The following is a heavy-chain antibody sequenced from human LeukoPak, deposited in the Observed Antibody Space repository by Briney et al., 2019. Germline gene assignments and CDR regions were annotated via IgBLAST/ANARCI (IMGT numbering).Heavy chain of an antibody. CDR3: ARASGSYLNY. V-gene: IGHV3-48*03. CDR2: ISSSGSTI. Sequence: GGSLRLSCAASGFTFNNYAMNWVRQAPGKGLEWVSYISSSGSTIYYADSVKGRFTISRDNAKNSLYLQMNSLRAEDTAVYYCARASGSYLNYWGQGTLVTVSS. J-gene: IGHJ4*02. CDR1: GFTFNNYA. D-gene: IGHD1-26*01.